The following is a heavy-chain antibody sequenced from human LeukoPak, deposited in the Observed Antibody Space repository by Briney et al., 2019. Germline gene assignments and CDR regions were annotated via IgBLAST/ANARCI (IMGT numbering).Heavy chain of an antibody. CDR2: INPNSGDT. Sequence: ASVKVSCKASGYTFTDYYMHWVRQAPGQGLEWMGRINPNSGDTNYAQKFQGRVTTTRDTSISTAHMELSRLRFDDTAVYYCASISEVWSGYYTVHFDYWGQGTLVTVSS. D-gene: IGHD3-3*01. CDR1: GYTFTDYY. CDR3: ASISEVWSGYYTVHFDY. V-gene: IGHV1-2*02. J-gene: IGHJ4*02.